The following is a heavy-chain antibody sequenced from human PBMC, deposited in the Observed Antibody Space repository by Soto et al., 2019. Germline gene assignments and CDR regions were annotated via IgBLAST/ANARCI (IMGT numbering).Heavy chain of an antibody. Sequence: ASVKVSCKASGYTFTSYGISWVRQAPGQGLEWMGWISAYNGNTNYAQKLQGRVTMTTDTSTSTAYMELRSLRSDDTAVYYCAREPGYSSSFNWFDPWGQGTLVTVSS. J-gene: IGHJ5*02. CDR1: GYTFTSYG. V-gene: IGHV1-18*01. CDR2: ISAYNGNT. CDR3: AREPGYSSSFNWFDP. D-gene: IGHD6-13*01.